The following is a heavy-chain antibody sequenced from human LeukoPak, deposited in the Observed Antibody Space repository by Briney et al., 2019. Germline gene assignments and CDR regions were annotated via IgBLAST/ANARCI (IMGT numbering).Heavy chain of an antibody. CDR2: ISYDGSNK. Sequence: PGGSLRLSCAASGFTFSSYAMHWVRQAPGKGLEWVAVISYDGSNKYYADSVKGRFTISRDNSKNTLYLQMNSLRAEDTAVYYCARPVKVGARGLSSYFDYWGQGTLVTVSS. V-gene: IGHV3-30*01. CDR3: ARPVKVGARGLSSYFDY. J-gene: IGHJ4*02. CDR1: GFTFSSYA. D-gene: IGHD1-26*01.